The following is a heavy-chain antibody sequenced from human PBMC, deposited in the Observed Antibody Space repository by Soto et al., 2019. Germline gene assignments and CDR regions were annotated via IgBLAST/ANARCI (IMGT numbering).Heavy chain of an antibody. CDR2: IDPSDSYT. D-gene: IGHD2-15*01. V-gene: IGHV5-10-1*01. CDR1: GYSFTSYW. Sequence: GESLKISCKGSGYSFTSYWISWGRQMPGKGLEWMGRIDPSDSYTNYSPSFQGHVTISADKSISTAYLQWSSLKASDTAMYYCARGGVVVVAAGVWFDPWGQGTLVTVSS. CDR3: ARGGVVVVAAGVWFDP. J-gene: IGHJ5*02.